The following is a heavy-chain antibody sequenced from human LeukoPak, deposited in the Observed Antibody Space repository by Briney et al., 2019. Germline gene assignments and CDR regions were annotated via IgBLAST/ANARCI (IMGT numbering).Heavy chain of an antibody. Sequence: ASVKVSCKASGGTFSSYAISWVRQAPGQGLEWMGGIIPIFGTANYAQKFQGRVTITADESTSTAYMELSSLRSEDTAVYYCATDFLSDYYDSSGRRGWGQGTLVTVSS. V-gene: IGHV1-69*13. D-gene: IGHD3-22*01. CDR2: IIPIFGTA. CDR1: GGTFSSYA. CDR3: ATDFLSDYYDSSGRRG. J-gene: IGHJ4*02.